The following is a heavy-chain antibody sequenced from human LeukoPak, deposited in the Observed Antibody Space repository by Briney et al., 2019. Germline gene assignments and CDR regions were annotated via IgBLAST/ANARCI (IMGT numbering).Heavy chain of an antibody. V-gene: IGHV3-23*01. CDR1: GFTFSNYA. Sequence: PGGSLRLSCAASGFTFSNYAMIWVRQAPGRGLEWVSAIRSGGGGTLYADSVKGRFTISRDNAKNSLYLQMNSLRAEDTALYYCAKDPHYDSSGIFDYWGQGTLVTVSS. D-gene: IGHD3-22*01. J-gene: IGHJ4*02. CDR3: AKDPHYDSSGIFDY. CDR2: IRSGGGGT.